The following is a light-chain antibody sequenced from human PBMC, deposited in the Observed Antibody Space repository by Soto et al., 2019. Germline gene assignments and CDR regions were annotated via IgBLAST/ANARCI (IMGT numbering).Light chain of an antibody. J-gene: IGLJ1*01. CDR2: EVT. V-gene: IGLV2-14*01. CDR1: GSDVGGYDY. CDR3: SSFRSTSSLPYV. Sequence: QSALTQPASVSLSPGQSITISCTGTGSDVGGYDYVSWYQQHPGKAPKLMIFEVTNRPSGVSSRFSGSKSGNTASLTISGLRAEDEADYYCSSFRSTSSLPYVFGTGTKVTVL.